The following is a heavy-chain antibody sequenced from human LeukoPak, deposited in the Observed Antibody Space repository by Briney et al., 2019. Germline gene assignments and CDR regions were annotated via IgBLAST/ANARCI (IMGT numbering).Heavy chain of an antibody. Sequence: ASVKVSCKVSGYTLTELSMHWVRQAPGQGLEWMGGIIPIFGTANYAQKFQGRVTITADESTSTAYMELSSLRSEDTAVYYCARDLINYYYGSGSYGDNWFDPWGQGTLVTVSS. V-gene: IGHV1-69*13. CDR2: IIPIFGTA. D-gene: IGHD3-10*01. CDR3: ARDLINYYYGSGSYGDNWFDP. CDR1: GYTLTELS. J-gene: IGHJ5*02.